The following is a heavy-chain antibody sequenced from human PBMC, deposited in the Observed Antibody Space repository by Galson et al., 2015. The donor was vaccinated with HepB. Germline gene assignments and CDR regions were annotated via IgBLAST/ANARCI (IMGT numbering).Heavy chain of an antibody. CDR1: GFTLSSYA. J-gene: IGHJ3*02. CDR2: ISGSGGST. V-gene: IGHV3-23*01. Sequence: SLRLSCAASGFTLSSYAMSWVRQAPGKGLEWVSAISGSGGSTYYADSVKGRFTISRDNSKNTLYLQMNSLRAEDTAVYYCAKDSPPRGAFDIWGQGTMVTVSS. CDR3: AKDSPPRGAFDI.